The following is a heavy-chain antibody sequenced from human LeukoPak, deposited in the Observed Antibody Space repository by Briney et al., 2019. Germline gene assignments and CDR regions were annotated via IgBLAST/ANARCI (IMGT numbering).Heavy chain of an antibody. D-gene: IGHD6-19*01. CDR1: GFIFGDYN. Sequence: GGSLRLSCAASGFIFGDYNMNWVRQAPGKGLEWVSYISSGGSTIYYADTVKGRFTISRDNSKNTLYLQMNSLRAEDTAVYYCAKAVAVAGSERRGYYFDYWGQGTLVTVSS. CDR2: ISSGGSTI. J-gene: IGHJ4*02. CDR3: AKAVAVAGSERRGYYFDY. V-gene: IGHV3-48*01.